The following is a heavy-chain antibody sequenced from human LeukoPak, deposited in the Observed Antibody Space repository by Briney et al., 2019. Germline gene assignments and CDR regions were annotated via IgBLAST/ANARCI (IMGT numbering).Heavy chain of an antibody. D-gene: IGHD2-15*01. CDR3: ARGASLGYCSGGSCYGAFDI. CDR1: GFTFSNYW. V-gene: IGHV3-33*08. J-gene: IGHJ3*02. Sequence: PGGSLRLSCAASGFTFSNYWMTWVRQAPGKGLEWVTVIWYDGSNKYYADSVKGRFTISRDNSKNTLYLQMNSLRAEDTAVYYCARGASLGYCSGGSCYGAFDIWGQGTMVTVSS. CDR2: IWYDGSNK.